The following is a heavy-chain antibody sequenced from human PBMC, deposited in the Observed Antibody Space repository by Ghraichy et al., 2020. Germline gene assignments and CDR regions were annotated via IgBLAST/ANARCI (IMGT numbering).Heavy chain of an antibody. V-gene: IGHV7-4-1*02. D-gene: IGHD3-10*01. CDR1: GYTFTSYA. Sequence: ASVKVSCKASGYTFTSYAMNWVRQAPGQGLEWMGWINTNTGNPTYAQGFTGRFVFSLDTSVSTAYLQISSLKAEDTAVYYCARDYHGSGSYYMGYWGQGTLVTVSS. J-gene: IGHJ4*02. CDR2: INTNTGNP. CDR3: ARDYHGSGSYYMGY.